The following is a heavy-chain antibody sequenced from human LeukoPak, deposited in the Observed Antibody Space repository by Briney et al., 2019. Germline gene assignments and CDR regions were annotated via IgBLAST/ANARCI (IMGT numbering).Heavy chain of an antibody. CDR3: ARDPFDWNYDGGNWFDP. V-gene: IGHV1-18*01. CDR1: GYTFTSYG. Sequence: GASVKVSCKASGYTFTSYGISWVRQAPGQGLEWMGWISAYNGNTNYAQKLQGRVTVTTDTSTSTAYMELRSLRSDDTAVYYCARDPFDWNYDGGNWFDPWGQGTLVTVSS. D-gene: IGHD1-7*01. CDR2: ISAYNGNT. J-gene: IGHJ5*02.